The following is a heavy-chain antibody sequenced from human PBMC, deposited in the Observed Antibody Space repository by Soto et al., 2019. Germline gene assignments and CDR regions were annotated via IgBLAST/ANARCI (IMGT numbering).Heavy chain of an antibody. V-gene: IGHV3-49*04. CDR1: GFTFGAYA. CDR2: IRSRAYGGTT. J-gene: IGHJ4*02. Sequence: EVQLVESGGGLVQPGRSLRLSCTGSGFTFGAYAMSWVRQAPGKGLEWVGSIRSRAYGGTTEYAASVKGRFTISRDASTSVAYLQMDSLKTEDTAMYFCARYRLAADLADFVYWGQGTLITVSS. CDR3: ARYRLAADLADFVY. D-gene: IGHD6-25*01.